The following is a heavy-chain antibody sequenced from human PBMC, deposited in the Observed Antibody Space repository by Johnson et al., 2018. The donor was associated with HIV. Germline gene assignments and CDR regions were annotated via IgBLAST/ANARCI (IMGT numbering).Heavy chain of an antibody. CDR2: INWNGAST. V-gene: IGHV3-20*04. CDR3: ARHQVVDDAFDI. J-gene: IGHJ3*02. CDR1: GFPFDDYG. D-gene: IGHD5-12*01. Sequence: VQLVESGGGVVRPGGSLRLSCAVSGFPFDDYGMSWVRQAPGKGLEWISGINWNGASTGYADSVRGRFTISRDNAKNSLYLQMNSLRAEDTAVYYCARHQVVDDAFDIWGQGTMVTVSS.